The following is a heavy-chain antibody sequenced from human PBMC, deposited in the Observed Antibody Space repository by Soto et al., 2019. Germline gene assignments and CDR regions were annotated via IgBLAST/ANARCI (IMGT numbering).Heavy chain of an antibody. Sequence: ASVKVSCKASGYTFTGHYMHWVRQVSGKGLEYLGWLKSDNGGAYAAPKFQGRVTFTRDTSTTTAYMERRGRRADDKEGEGCARDLGPSGAGSAWPKVGVDFWGQGTTVTVSS. CDR2: LKSDNGGA. D-gene: IGHD3-10*01. V-gene: IGHV1-2*02. J-gene: IGHJ6*02. CDR1: GYTFTGHY. CDR3: ARDLGPSGAGSAWPKVGVDF.